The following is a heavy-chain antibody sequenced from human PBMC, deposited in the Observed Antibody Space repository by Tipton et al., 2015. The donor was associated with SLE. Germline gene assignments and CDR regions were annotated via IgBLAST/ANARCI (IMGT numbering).Heavy chain of an antibody. CDR2: INHSGST. V-gene: IGHV4-34*01. J-gene: IGHJ3*02. CDR3: ASYGGSSWGDAFDI. Sequence: TLSLTCAVYGGSFRGYYWSWIRQPPGKGLEWIGEINHSGSTNYNPSLKSRVIISVDTSKNQFSLKLSSVTAADTAVYYCASYGGSSWGDAFDIWGQGTMVTVSS. D-gene: IGHD6-13*01. CDR1: GGSFRGYY.